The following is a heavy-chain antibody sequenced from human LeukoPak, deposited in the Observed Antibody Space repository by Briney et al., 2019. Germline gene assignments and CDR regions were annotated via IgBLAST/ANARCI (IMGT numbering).Heavy chain of an antibody. V-gene: IGHV3-21*01. D-gene: IGHD1-26*01. CDR3: ARDYSPADSGSYGALIKRDHDAFDI. J-gene: IGHJ3*02. CDR1: GFTFSSYS. CDR2: ISSSSSYI. Sequence: GGSLRLSCAASGFTFSSYSMNWVRQAPGKGLEWVSSISSSSSYIYYADSVKGRFTISRDNAKNSLYLQMNSLRAEDTAVYYCARDYSPADSGSYGALIKRDHDAFDIWGQGTMVTVSS.